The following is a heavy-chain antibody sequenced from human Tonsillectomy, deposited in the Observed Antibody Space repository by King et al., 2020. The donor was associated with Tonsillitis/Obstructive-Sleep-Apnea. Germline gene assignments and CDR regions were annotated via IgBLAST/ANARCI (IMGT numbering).Heavy chain of an antibody. Sequence: VQLVESGGGLVQPGGSLRLSCTASGFTFTSYWMSWVRQAPGKGLEWVATIKQDGSDQVYVDSVKSRFTITRDNTKNQLYLQMNSLSAEDTAVYYCARGQPYQYGTAWFDPWGQGTLVTVSS. J-gene: IGHJ5*02. CDR3: ARGQPYQYGTAWFDP. V-gene: IGHV3-7*02. D-gene: IGHD3-10*01. CDR1: GFTFTSYW. CDR2: IKQDGSDQ.